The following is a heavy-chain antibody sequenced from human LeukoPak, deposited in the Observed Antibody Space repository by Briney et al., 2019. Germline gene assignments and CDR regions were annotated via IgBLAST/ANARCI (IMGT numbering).Heavy chain of an antibody. J-gene: IGHJ6*03. CDR2: IIPNFGTA. Sequence: ASVKVSCKASGGTFSSYAISWVRQAPGQGLEWMGGIIPNFGTANYAQKFQGRVTITADESTSTAYMELSSLRSEDTAVYYCARDWGDSSSLLSHYYYMDVWGKGTTVTVSS. CDR1: GGTFSSYA. D-gene: IGHD6-6*01. CDR3: ARDWGDSSSLLSHYYYMDV. V-gene: IGHV1-69*13.